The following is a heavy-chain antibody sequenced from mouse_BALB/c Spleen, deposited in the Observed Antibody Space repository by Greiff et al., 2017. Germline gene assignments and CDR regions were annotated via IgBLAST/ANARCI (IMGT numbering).Heavy chain of an antibody. CDR2: INPSNGRT. V-gene: IGHV1S81*02. J-gene: IGHJ4*01. CDR1: GYTFTSYW. D-gene: IGHD1-1*02. CDR3: ARSMESYAMDY. Sequence: QVQLQQPGAELVKPGASVKLSCKASGYTFTSYWMHWVKQRPGQGLEWIGEINPSNGRTNYNEKFKSKATLTVDKSSSTAYMQLSSLTSEDSAVYYCARSMESYAMDYWGQGTSVTVSS.